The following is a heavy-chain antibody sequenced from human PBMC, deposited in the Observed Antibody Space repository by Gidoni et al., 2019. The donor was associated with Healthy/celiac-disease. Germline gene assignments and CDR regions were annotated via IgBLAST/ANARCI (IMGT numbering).Heavy chain of an antibody. Sequence: QVQLVQSGAEVKKPGASVKVSCKVSGYTLPELSMHWVRQAPGKGLEWMGGFDPEDGETIYAQKFQGRVTMTEDTSTDTAYMELSSLRSEDTAVYYCATGAPLQRFLEWLFLDYWGQGTLVTVSS. CDR2: FDPEDGET. D-gene: IGHD3-3*01. CDR1: GYTLPELS. CDR3: ATGAPLQRFLEWLFLDY. J-gene: IGHJ4*02. V-gene: IGHV1-24*01.